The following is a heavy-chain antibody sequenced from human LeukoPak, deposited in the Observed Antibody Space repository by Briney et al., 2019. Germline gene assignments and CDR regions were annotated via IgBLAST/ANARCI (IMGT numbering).Heavy chain of an antibody. CDR1: GFTFSSYD. CDR2: IGTAGDT. D-gene: IGHD3-3*01. Sequence: PGGSLRLSCAASGFTFSSYDMHWVRQATGKGLEWVSAIGTAGDTYYPGSVKGRFTISRDNSKNTVNLQIISLRDEDAAMYYCAKGESSTTSWSGFDIWGQGTMVTVAS. V-gene: IGHV3-13*01. J-gene: IGHJ3*02. CDR3: AKGESSTTSWSGFDI.